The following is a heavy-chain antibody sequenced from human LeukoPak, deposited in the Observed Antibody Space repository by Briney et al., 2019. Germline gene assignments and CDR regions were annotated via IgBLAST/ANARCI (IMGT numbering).Heavy chain of an antibody. CDR1: GYTLTEVS. Sequence: ASVKVSCKVSGYTLTEVSMHWVRQAPGKGLEWMGGFDPEDGETIYAQKFQGRVTMTEDTSTDTAYMELSSLRSEDTAVYYCATAQYYDILTGYYSAAYYFDYWGQGTLVTVSS. CDR2: FDPEDGET. V-gene: IGHV1-24*01. D-gene: IGHD3-9*01. CDR3: ATAQYYDILTGYYSAAYYFDY. J-gene: IGHJ4*02.